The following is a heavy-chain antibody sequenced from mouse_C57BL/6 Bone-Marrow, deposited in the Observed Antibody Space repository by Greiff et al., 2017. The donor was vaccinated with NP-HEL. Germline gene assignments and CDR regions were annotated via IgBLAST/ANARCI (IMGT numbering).Heavy chain of an antibody. CDR1: GYTFTDYN. D-gene: IGHD1-1*01. V-gene: IGHV1-22*01. Sequence: EVHLVESGPELVKPGASVKMSCKASGYTFTDYNMHWVKQSHGKSLEWIGYINPNNGGTSYNQKFKGKATLTVNKSSSTAYMELRSLTSEDSAVYYCALITTVVAKDYWGQGTTLTVSS. CDR3: ALITTVVAKDY. CDR2: INPNNGGT. J-gene: IGHJ2*01.